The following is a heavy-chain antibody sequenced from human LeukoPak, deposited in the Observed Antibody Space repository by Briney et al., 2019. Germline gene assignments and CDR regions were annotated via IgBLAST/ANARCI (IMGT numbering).Heavy chain of an antibody. V-gene: IGHV3-23*01. CDR3: ARRGGSSWSSFDY. CDR2: ISGLGGSA. Sequence: GGSLRLSCAASGFTFNTYTMNWVRQAPGKGLEWVSGISGLGGSAYYAASVKGRFIISRDNSGNTLFFQLTNLRVEDTAVYYCARRGGSSWSSFDYWGHGTLVTVSS. D-gene: IGHD6-13*01. CDR1: GFTFNTYT. J-gene: IGHJ4*01.